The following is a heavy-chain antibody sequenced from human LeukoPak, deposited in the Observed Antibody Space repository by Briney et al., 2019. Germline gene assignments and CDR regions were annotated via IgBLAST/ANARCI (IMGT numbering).Heavy chain of an antibody. CDR2: IKHSGST. D-gene: IGHD3-16*01. CDR1: GGSFSGYY. J-gene: IGHJ4*02. V-gene: IGHV4-34*01. Sequence: SETLSLTCAVYGGSFSGYYWSWIRQPPGKGLEWIGEIKHSGSTNYNPSLKSRVTISVDTSKNQFSLKLRSVTAADTAVYYCARVRSRLGYFDYWGQGTLVTVSS. CDR3: ARVRSRLGYFDY.